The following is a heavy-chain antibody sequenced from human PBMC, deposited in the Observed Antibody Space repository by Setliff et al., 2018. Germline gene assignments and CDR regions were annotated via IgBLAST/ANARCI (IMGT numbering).Heavy chain of an antibody. J-gene: IGHJ4*02. CDR1: GYKSADFW. V-gene: IGHV5-51*01. CDR3: ARASTSSFFVYFDF. CDR2: IYPDDSDT. Sequence: GESLKISCQGSGYKSADFWIGWVRQMPGNGLEWMGIIYPDDSDTRYSPSFQGQVTMSADKSTNTAYLQWNSLAASDAAMYYCARASTSSFFVYFDFWGQGTQVTVSS. D-gene: IGHD2-2*01.